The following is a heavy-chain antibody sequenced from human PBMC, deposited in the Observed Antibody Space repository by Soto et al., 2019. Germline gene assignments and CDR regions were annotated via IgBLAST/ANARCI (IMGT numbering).Heavy chain of an antibody. Sequence: GGSLRLSCAASGFTFSNAWMSWVRQAPGKGLEWVGRIKSKTDGGTTDYAAPVKGRFTISRGDSKNTLYLQMNSLKTEDTAVYYCTTDQDFSAGAPHILGYCSGGSCSFDYWGQGTLVTVSS. CDR2: IKSKTDGGTT. J-gene: IGHJ4*02. CDR3: TTDQDFSAGAPHILGYCSGGSCSFDY. CDR1: GFTFSNAW. D-gene: IGHD2-15*01. V-gene: IGHV3-15*01.